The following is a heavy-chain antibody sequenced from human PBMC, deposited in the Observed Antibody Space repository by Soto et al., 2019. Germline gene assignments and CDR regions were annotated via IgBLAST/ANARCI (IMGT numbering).Heavy chain of an antibody. V-gene: IGHV4-61*01. J-gene: IGHJ4*02. Sequence: SETLSFTCTVSGDSFSSGSSFWTWIRQPPGKGLEWIGYVIPGGSTSYNRSLKSRVTLSIDTSENQFSLKLNSMTAAVTAVYYCARQRVLPAQYFFDYWGQGTLVTVSS. CDR3: ARQRVLPAQYFFDY. CDR2: VIPGGST. D-gene: IGHD6-13*01. CDR1: GDSFSSGSSF.